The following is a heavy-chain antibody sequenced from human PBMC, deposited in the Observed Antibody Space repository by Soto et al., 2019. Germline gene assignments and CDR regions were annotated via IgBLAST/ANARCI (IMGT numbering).Heavy chain of an antibody. CDR2: IYPGDSDT. CDR3: ARVHSSSYHYFDY. J-gene: IGHJ4*02. Sequence: GWVRXLPGKGLEWMGIIYPGDSDTRYSPSFQGQVTISADNSKNTLYLQMSSLRAEDTAVYYCARVHSSSYHYFDYWGQGTVVTVSS. D-gene: IGHD6-13*01. V-gene: IGHV5-51*01.